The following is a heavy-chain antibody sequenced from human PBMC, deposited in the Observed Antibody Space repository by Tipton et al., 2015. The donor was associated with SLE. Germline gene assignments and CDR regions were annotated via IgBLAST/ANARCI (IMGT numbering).Heavy chain of an antibody. CDR2: ITGSGGAI. CDR1: GFTFSNYE. CDR3: ASGTSTSSYDAFDI. D-gene: IGHD1-26*01. Sequence: SLRLSCVASGFTFSNYEMNWVRQAPGKGLEWISYITGSGGAINYADSVKGRFTISRDNAKNSLYLQMNSLRAEDTAVYYCASGTSTSSYDAFDIWGQGSLVTVSS. J-gene: IGHJ3*02. V-gene: IGHV3-48*03.